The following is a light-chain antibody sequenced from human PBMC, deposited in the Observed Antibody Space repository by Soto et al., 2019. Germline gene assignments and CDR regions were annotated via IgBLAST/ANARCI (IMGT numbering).Light chain of an antibody. CDR3: NSYREDHPRFYV. J-gene: IGLJ1*01. V-gene: IGLV2-14*03. CDR2: DVG. CDR1: HSDIGNYNY. Sequence: QSVLTQPASVSGSPGQSITISCTGTHSDIGNYNYVSWYQHLPGKAPKLMIYDVGSRPSGVSSRFSGSKSGNTASLAISGLQAEDEADYYCNSYREDHPRFYVFGTGT.